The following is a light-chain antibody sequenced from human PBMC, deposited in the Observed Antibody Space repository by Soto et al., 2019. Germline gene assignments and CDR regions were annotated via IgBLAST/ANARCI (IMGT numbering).Light chain of an antibody. Sequence: QPVVTQPASVSGSPGQSITISCAGTTSDVAYYDLVSWYQQHPGRAPKLLIYEVDKRPSGISVRFSGSKSGATASLTISGLLPEDEAVYFCCTYAGHVPKFGGGTKLTVL. J-gene: IGLJ2*01. CDR3: CTYAGHVPK. V-gene: IGLV2-23*02. CDR2: EVD. CDR1: TSDVAYYDL.